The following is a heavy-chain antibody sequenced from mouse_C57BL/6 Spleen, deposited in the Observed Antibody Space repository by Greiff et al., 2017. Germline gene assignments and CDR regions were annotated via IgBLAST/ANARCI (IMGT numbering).Heavy chain of an antibody. CDR3: ARRIYDGYYKDY. CDR1: GYTFTSYW. Sequence: QVQLQQPGAELVKPGASVKMSCKASGYTFTSYWITWVKQRPGQGLEWIGDIYPGSGSTNYHEKFKSKATLTVDTSSSTAYMQLSSLTSEDSAVYNCARRIYDGYYKDYWGQGTTLTVSS. D-gene: IGHD2-3*01. J-gene: IGHJ2*01. V-gene: IGHV1-55*01. CDR2: IYPGSGST.